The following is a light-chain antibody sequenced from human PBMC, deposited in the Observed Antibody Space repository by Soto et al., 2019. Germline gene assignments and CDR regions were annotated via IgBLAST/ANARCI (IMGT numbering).Light chain of an antibody. CDR2: EGS. CDR3: CSYAGSSTVV. Sequence: QSALTKPASVSGSPGQSITISCTGTSSDVGSYNLVSGYQQHPGKAPKLMIYEGSKRPSGVSNRFSGSKSGNTASLTISGLQAEDEADYYCCSYAGSSTVVFGGGTKLTVL. J-gene: IGLJ2*01. V-gene: IGLV2-23*01. CDR1: SSDVGSYNL.